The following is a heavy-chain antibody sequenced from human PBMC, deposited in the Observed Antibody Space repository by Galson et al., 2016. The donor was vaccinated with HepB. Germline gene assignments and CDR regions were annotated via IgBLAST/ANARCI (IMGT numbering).Heavy chain of an antibody. V-gene: IGHV4-39*07. D-gene: IGHD4-17*01. CDR2: IFYSGTT. Sequence: SETLSLTCSVSGGSINSRSYYWDWLRQPPGKGLYWIGTIFYSGTTHYNPSLNSRLTISVDTSRNQFSLKLRSLTAADTAVYYCARTAVYGDFYFDSWGQGSLVTVSA. CDR1: GGSINSRSYY. CDR3: ARTAVYGDFYFDS. J-gene: IGHJ4*02.